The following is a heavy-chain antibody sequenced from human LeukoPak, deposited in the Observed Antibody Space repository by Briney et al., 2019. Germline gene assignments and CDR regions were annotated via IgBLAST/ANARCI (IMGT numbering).Heavy chain of an antibody. V-gene: IGHV3-30*18. CDR3: AKDGGVGAFDI. Sequence: GGSLRLSCAASGFTFSSYGMHWVRQAPGKGLEWVAVISYDGSNKYYAESVKGRFTISRDNSKNTLYLQMNSLRAEDTAVYYCAKDGGVGAFDIWGQGTMVTVSS. CDR1: GFTFSSYG. CDR2: ISYDGSNK. D-gene: IGHD3-16*01. J-gene: IGHJ3*02.